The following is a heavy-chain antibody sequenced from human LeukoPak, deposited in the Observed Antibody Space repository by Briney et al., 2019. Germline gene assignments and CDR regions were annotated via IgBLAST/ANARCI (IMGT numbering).Heavy chain of an antibody. CDR1: GFNFRNYG. Sequence: GGSLRLSCAASGFNFRNYGMHWVRQAPGKGLEWVAVIWYDGSKKEYADSVKGRFTISRDDSKNTLYLQMNSLTVDDTAVYHCAREASGYYRDFWGQGTLVTVSS. J-gene: IGHJ4*02. CDR3: AREASGYYRDF. CDR2: IWYDGSKK. V-gene: IGHV3-33*01. D-gene: IGHD3-3*01.